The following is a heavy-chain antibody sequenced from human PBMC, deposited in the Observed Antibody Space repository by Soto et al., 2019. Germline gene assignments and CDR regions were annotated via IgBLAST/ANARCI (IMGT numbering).Heavy chain of an antibody. CDR2: IHYSGNT. D-gene: IGHD3-3*01. CDR1: GGSISNYY. CDR3: ARGHYDFWSGYFATIDY. J-gene: IGHJ4*02. V-gene: IGHV4-59*08. Sequence: SETLSLTCTVSGGSISNYYWSWIRQPPGKGLEWIGYIHYSGNTNYNPSLKSRVTISADTSKNQFSLKLSSVTAADTAVYYCARGHYDFWSGYFATIDYWGQGTLVTVSS.